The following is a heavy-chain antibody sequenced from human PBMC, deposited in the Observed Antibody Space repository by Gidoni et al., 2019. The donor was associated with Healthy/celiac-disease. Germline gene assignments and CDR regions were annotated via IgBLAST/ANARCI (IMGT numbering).Heavy chain of an antibody. V-gene: IGHV4-34*01. CDR3: ASRQKDSSGPKIEH. D-gene: IGHD3-22*01. J-gene: IGHJ1*01. CDR1: GGSFSGYY. Sequence: QVQLQQWGAGLLKPSETLSLTCAVYGGSFSGYYWSWIRQPPGKGLEWIGEINHSGSTNYNPSLKSRVTISVDTSKNQFSLKLSSVTAADTAVYYCASRQKDSSGPKIEHWGQGTLVTVSS. CDR2: INHSGST.